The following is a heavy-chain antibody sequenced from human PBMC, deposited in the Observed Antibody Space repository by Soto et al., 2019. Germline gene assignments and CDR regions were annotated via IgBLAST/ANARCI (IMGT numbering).Heavy chain of an antibody. V-gene: IGHV1-69*13. CDR1: GGTFSSYA. J-gene: IGHJ3*02. CDR3: ASGVVVNTWRAYAFDI. CDR2: IIPIFGTA. Sequence: GASVKVSCKASGGTFSSYAISWGRQAPGQGLEWMGGIIPIFGTANYAQKFQGRVTITADESTSTAYMELSSLRSEDTAVYYCASGVVVNTWRAYAFDIWGQGPMVTVSS. D-gene: IGHD3-22*01.